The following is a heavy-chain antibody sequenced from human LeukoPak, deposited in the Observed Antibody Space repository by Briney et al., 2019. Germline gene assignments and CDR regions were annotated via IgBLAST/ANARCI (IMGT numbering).Heavy chain of an antibody. CDR3: ARDLGGPDLSNAFDI. CDR2: IKQDGSEK. D-gene: IGHD4-23*01. Sequence: GGSLRLSCAASGFTFSSYWMSWVRQAPGKGLEWVANIKQDGSEKYYVDSVKGRFTISRDNAKNSPYLQMNSLRAEDTAVYYCARDLGGPDLSNAFDIWGQGTMVTVSS. J-gene: IGHJ3*02. V-gene: IGHV3-7*01. CDR1: GFTFSSYW.